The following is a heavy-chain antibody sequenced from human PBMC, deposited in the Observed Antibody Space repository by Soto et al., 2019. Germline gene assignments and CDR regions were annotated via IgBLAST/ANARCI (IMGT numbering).Heavy chain of an antibody. J-gene: IGHJ4*02. Sequence: QVQLVQSVAEVKKPGSSVNVSCKASGGTFNTFAISWVRQAPGQGLDYLGGIVPILGPAFYAQRFQGRVTITAHKSTNTAYLELTSLSSEDTAVYYCARAAKRFFDSWGQVTHVTVAS. CDR3: ARAAKRFFDS. CDR2: IVPILGPA. V-gene: IGHV1-69*06. CDR1: GGTFNTFA.